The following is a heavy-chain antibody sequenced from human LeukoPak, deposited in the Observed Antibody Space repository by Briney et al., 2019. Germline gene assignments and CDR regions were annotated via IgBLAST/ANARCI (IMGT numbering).Heavy chain of an antibody. CDR3: ARIRDYVFDY. CDR1: GFIFSDYY. D-gene: IGHD3-10*02. CDR2: ISSSGSYT. J-gene: IGHJ4*02. V-gene: IGHV3-11*03. Sequence: PGGSLRLSCTASGFIFSDYYMTWPRQAPRKGQEWISYISSSGSYTNYTDSVKGRFTFSRDNAKNSVYVHLNSLRAEDTAVYYCARIRDYVFDYWGQGALVTVSS.